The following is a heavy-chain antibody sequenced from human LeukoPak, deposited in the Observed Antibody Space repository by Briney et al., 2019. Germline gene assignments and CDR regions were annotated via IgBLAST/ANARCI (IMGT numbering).Heavy chain of an antibody. J-gene: IGHJ4*02. CDR1: GYTLTELS. D-gene: IGHD3-16*01. Sequence: GASVKVSCKVSGYTLTELSMHWVRQAPGKGLAWMGGFDPEDGETIYAQKFQGRVTMTEDTSTDTAYMELSSLRSEDTAVYYCATGMGEPQIYYFDYWGQGTLVTVSS. CDR3: ATGMGEPQIYYFDY. CDR2: FDPEDGET. V-gene: IGHV1-24*01.